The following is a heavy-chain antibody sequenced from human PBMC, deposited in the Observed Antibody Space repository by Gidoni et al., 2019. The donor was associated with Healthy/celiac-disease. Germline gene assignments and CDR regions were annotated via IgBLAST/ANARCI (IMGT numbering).Heavy chain of an antibody. J-gene: IGHJ4*02. CDR2: INHSGST. D-gene: IGHD2-15*01. V-gene: IGHV4-34*01. CDR1: GGSFSGYY. CDR3: ARGGVARPNKVNCSYFDY. Sequence: QVQLQQWGAGLLKPSETLSLTCAVYGGSFSGYYWRWIRQPPGKGLEWIGEINHSGSTNYNPSLKSRVTISVDTSKNQFSLKLSSVTAADTAVYYCARGGVARPNKVNCSYFDYWGQGTLVTVSS.